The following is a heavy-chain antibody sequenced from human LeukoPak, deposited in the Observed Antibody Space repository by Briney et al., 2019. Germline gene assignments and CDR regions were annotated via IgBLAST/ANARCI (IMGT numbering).Heavy chain of an antibody. D-gene: IGHD1-14*01. V-gene: IGHV3-49*04. Sequence: GGSLRLSCTGSGFNFGDYAMSWVRQAPGKGLEWVAFIRGEAYGGTPEYAASVKGRFSISRDDSKTIAYLQMNSLKTEDTAFYYCTRGRLTRIPEDAFDIWGQGTLVTVSS. CDR2: IRGEAYGGTP. J-gene: IGHJ3*02. CDR1: GFNFGDYA. CDR3: TRGRLTRIPEDAFDI.